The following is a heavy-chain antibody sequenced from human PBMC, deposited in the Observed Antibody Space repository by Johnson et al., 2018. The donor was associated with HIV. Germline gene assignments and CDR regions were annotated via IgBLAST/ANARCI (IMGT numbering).Heavy chain of an antibody. Sequence: EQLVESGGGVVQPGRSLRLSCAASGFTFSSYAMHWVRQAPGKGLEWVSTIGPAGDTYYPGSVKGRFTISRDNSKNTLSLQMNSLGAEDTAVYYCVYDSSGYYAFDMWGQGTMVTVSS. CDR3: VYDSSGYYAFDM. CDR1: GFTFSSYA. CDR2: IGPAGDT. V-gene: IGHV3-13*01. D-gene: IGHD3-22*01. J-gene: IGHJ3*02.